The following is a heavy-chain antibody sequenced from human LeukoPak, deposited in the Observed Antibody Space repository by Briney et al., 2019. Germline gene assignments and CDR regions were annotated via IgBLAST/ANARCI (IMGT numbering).Heavy chain of an antibody. Sequence: SVKVSCKASGGTFSSYAISWVRQAPGQGLEWMGGIIPIFGTANYAQKFQGRVTITADESTSSAYMELSSLRSEDTAVYYCASGRWVVAAAGYYFDYWGQGTLVTVSS. CDR2: IIPIFGTA. CDR1: GGTFSSYA. D-gene: IGHD6-13*01. J-gene: IGHJ4*02. V-gene: IGHV1-69*13. CDR3: ASGRWVVAAAGYYFDY.